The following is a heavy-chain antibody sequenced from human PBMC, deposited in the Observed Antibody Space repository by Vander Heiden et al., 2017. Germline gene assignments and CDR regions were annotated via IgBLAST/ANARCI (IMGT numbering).Heavy chain of an antibody. Sequence: VQLLESGPGLVKPSGTLSLTCAVSGVSISVHTWWSWVRQTPGKGLEWIGEIYHGGNTNYNPSLQSRVSISLDKSKNQFSLTLTSVTAADTAMYYCAGDDLLSGIAYWGQGTLVTVSS. CDR1: GVSISVHTW. CDR3: AGDDLLSGIAY. V-gene: IGHV4-4*02. D-gene: IGHD1-26*01. J-gene: IGHJ4*02. CDR2: IYHGGNT.